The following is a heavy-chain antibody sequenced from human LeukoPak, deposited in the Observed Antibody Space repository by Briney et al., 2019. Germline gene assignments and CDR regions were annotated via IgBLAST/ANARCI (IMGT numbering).Heavy chain of an antibody. V-gene: IGHV4-59*11. D-gene: IGHD3/OR15-3a*01. Sequence: SETLSLTCSASGGSISSHYWSWIRQPPGKGLEWIGYIYYSGSTNYNPSLKSRVTMSVDTSKDQFSLKLNSVTAADTALYFCARDAGTGWYFDLWGRGTLVTLSS. CDR1: GGSISSHY. J-gene: IGHJ2*01. CDR2: IYYSGST. CDR3: ARDAGTGWYFDL.